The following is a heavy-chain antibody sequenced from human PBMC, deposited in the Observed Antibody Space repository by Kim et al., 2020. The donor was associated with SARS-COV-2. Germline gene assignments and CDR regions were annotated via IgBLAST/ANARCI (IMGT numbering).Heavy chain of an antibody. CDR3: ERTQQRLWIMDLNEQLD. CDR1: GFTFSSYT. D-gene: IGHD3-10*01. CDR2: ISSSSTTI. J-gene: IGHJ4*01. Sequence: GGSLRLSCAASGFTFSSYTMNWVRQAPGKGLEWVSCISSSSTTIYYADAAKGRSSITIDNAKYSIYVQLKSLSHKNTAVYYFERTQQRLWIMDLNEQLD. V-gene: IGHV3-48*02.